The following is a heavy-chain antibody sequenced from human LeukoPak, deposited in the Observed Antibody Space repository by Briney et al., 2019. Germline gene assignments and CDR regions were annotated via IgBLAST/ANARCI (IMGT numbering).Heavy chain of an antibody. V-gene: IGHV3-53*01. J-gene: IGHJ5*02. Sequence: GGSLRLSCAASGFTGSNNYVSWVRQAPGMGLEWVSAIHSSGATCYADSVKGRFTISRDTSKNTLYLQISSLRVEDTAVYYCIAFGDSNHWGQGTLVTVSS. CDR2: IHSSGAT. CDR3: IAFGDSNH. D-gene: IGHD4-17*01. CDR1: GFTGSNNY.